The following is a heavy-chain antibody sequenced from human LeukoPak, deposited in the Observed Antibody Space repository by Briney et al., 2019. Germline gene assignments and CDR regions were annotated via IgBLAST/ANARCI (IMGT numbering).Heavy chain of an antibody. D-gene: IGHD3-22*01. J-gene: IGHJ4*02. Sequence: PSETLSLTCTVSGGSISSGPYYWGWIRQPPGKGLEWIGNIYYGENTYYNPSLKSRVTISVDTSKNQFYLKLSSLTAADTAVYYCARRDDSSGYHKIFDYWGPGTLVTVSS. V-gene: IGHV4-39*01. CDR2: IYYGENT. CDR1: GGSISSGPYY. CDR3: ARRDDSSGYHKIFDY.